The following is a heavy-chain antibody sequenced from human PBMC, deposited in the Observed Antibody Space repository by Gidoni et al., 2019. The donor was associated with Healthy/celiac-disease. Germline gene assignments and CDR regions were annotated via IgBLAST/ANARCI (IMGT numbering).Heavy chain of an antibody. CDR1: GFTFDDYA. Sequence: EVQLVESGGGLVQPGRSLRLSCAASGFTFDDYAMHWVRQAPGKGLEWVSGISWNSGSIGYADSVKGRFTISRDNAKNSLYLQMNSLRAEDTALYYCAKDLAGRIVGATGPHWGQGTLVTVSS. CDR2: ISWNSGSI. D-gene: IGHD1-26*01. J-gene: IGHJ4*02. CDR3: AKDLAGRIVGATGPH. V-gene: IGHV3-9*01.